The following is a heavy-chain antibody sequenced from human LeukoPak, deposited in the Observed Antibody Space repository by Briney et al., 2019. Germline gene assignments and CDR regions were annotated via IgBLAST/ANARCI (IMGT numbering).Heavy chain of an antibody. D-gene: IGHD3-10*01. V-gene: IGHV4-31*03. J-gene: IGHJ5*02. CDR3: ARDPGGRNWFDP. Sequence: SETLSLTCTVSGGSISSGGYYWSWIRQHPGKGLEWVGYIYYSGSTYYNPSLKSRITISVDTSKNQFSLKLSSVTAADTAVYYCARDPGGRNWFDPWGQGALVTVSS. CDR1: GGSISSGGYY. CDR2: IYYSGST.